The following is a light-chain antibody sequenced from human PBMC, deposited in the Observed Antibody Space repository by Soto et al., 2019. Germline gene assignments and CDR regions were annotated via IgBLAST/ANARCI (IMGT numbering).Light chain of an antibody. J-gene: IGLJ1*01. V-gene: IGLV2-14*01. Sequence: QSALTQPASVSGSPGQSITISCTGTSSDIGGYYYVSWYQHHPGKAPKLMIYQVSNRPSGVSNRFSGSKSGNTASLTISGLQAEDEADYYCTSYTSSSTFYVFGTGTKRTVL. CDR3: TSYTSSSTFYV. CDR1: SSDIGGYYY. CDR2: QVS.